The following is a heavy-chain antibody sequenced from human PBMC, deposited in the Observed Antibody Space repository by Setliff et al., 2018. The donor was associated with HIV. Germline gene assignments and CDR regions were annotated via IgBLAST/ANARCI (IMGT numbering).Heavy chain of an antibody. J-gene: IGHJ5*01. Sequence: PGESLKISCKGSGYGFSSHWIAWVRQKPGKGLEWMGIIYPGDSDTRYSPSFEGQVTMSADKPINTAYLQWNSLKASDTAMYYCARQPTDTSGYNNWFDSWGQGTLVTVSS. CDR1: GYGFSSHW. D-gene: IGHD3-3*01. CDR2: IYPGDSDT. CDR3: ARQPTDTSGYNNWFDS. V-gene: IGHV5-51*01.